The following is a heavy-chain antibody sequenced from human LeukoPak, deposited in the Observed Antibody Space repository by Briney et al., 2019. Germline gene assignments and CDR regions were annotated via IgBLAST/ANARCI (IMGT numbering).Heavy chain of an antibody. V-gene: IGHV3-74*01. CDR1: GFTFSSHW. J-gene: IGHJ4*02. CDR3: ARTGYSYPTLDY. Sequence: GGSLRLSCAASGFTFSSHWMHWVRQTPGKGLVWVARINSDGSSTSYADSVKGRFTIPRDNAKNMLYLQMNSLRAEDTAVYYCARTGYSYPTLDYWGQGTLVTVSS. D-gene: IGHD5-12*01. CDR2: INSDGSST.